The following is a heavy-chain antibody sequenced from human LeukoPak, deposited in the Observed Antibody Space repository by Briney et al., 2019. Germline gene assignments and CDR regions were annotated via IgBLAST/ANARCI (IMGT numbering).Heavy chain of an antibody. CDR1: GFTFNSYA. V-gene: IGHV3-23*01. CDR2: LCGSGDRT. J-gene: IGHJ6*03. CDR3: ARGGTNYYYMDV. Sequence: GGSLRLSCAASGFTFNSYAMSWVRQAPGKGLEWVSALCGSGDRTFNVCSVKGRFSVSRDNSKNTLYLQMDSLRVDDTALYYCARGGTNYYYMDVWGNGTTVTVSS.